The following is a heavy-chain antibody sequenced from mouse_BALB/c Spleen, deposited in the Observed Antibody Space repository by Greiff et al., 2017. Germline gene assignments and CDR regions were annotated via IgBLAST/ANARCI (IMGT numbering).Heavy chain of an antibody. CDR1: GFNIKDTY. CDR3: ARKIGIYAMDY. Sequence: EVQLQQSGAELVKPGASVKLSCTASGFNIKDTYMHWVKQRPEQGLEWIGRIDPANGNTKYDPKFQGKATITADTSSNTAYLQLSSLTSEDTAVYYCARKIGIYAMDYWGQGTSVTVSS. V-gene: IGHV14-3*02. CDR2: IDPANGNT. J-gene: IGHJ4*01. D-gene: IGHD1-3*01.